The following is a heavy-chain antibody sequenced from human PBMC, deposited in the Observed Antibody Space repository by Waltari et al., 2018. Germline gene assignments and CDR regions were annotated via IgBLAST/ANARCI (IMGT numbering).Heavy chain of an antibody. J-gene: IGHJ4*02. CDR1: GGSFSGYY. CDR2: INHSGST. Sequence: QVQLQQWGAGLLKPSETLSLTCAVYGGSFSGYYWSWIRQPPGKGLEWIGEINHSGSTNYNPSLKSVVTISVETSKNQFSLKLSSVTAADTAVYYCARGNSAVTLSFFDYWGQGTLVTVSS. V-gene: IGHV4-34*01. D-gene: IGHD1-26*01. CDR3: ARGNSAVTLSFFDY.